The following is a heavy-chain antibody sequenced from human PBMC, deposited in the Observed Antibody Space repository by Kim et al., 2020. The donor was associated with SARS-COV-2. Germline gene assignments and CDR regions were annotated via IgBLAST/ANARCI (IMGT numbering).Heavy chain of an antibody. CDR3: AQRGSSSWYWYFDY. CDR1: GGSFSGYY. D-gene: IGHD6-13*01. J-gene: IGHJ4*02. V-gene: IGHV4-34*01. Sequence: SETLSLTCAVYGGSFSGYYWSWIRQPPGKGLEWIGEINHSGSTNYNPSLKSRVTISVDTSKNQFSLKLSSVTAADTAVYYCAQRGSSSWYWYFDYWGQGTLVTVSS. CDR2: INHSGST.